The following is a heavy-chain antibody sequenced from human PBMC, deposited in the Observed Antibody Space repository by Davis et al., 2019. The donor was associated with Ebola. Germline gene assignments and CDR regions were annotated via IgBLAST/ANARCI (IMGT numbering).Heavy chain of an antibody. CDR3: ARRRYCSGGSCYLGWFDP. CDR1: GGSFSGYY. V-gene: IGHV4-34*01. Sequence: SETLSLTCAVYGGSFSGYYWSWIRQPPGKGLEWIGEINHSGSTNYNPSLKSRVTISVDTSKNQSSLKLSSVTAADTAVYYCARRRYCSGGSCYLGWFDPWGQGTLVTVSS. CDR2: INHSGST. J-gene: IGHJ5*02. D-gene: IGHD2-15*01.